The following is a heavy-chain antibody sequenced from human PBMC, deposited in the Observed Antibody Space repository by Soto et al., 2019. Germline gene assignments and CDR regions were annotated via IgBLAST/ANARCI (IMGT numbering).Heavy chain of an antibody. V-gene: IGHV3-23*01. D-gene: IGHD1-26*01. CDR3: AKNQGVELVPLATVDWFDP. Sequence: GGSLRLSCAASGFIFENFGMSWVRQAPGKGLEWISSISGSGFKKYYADSLKGRFTISRDNSKSTVYLELNNLSAEDTAVYHCAKNQGVELVPLATVDWFDPWGQGSVVTVSS. CDR1: GFIFENFG. CDR2: ISGSGFKK. J-gene: IGHJ5*02.